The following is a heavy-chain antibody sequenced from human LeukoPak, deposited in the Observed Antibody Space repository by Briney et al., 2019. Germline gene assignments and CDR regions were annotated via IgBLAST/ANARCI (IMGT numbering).Heavy chain of an antibody. J-gene: IGHJ4*02. CDR1: GGPISSSSYY. CDR3: ARRSGSYVY. V-gene: IGHV4-39*01. CDR2: IYYSGST. Sequence: PSETLSLTCTVSGGPISSSSYYWGWIRQPPGKGLEWIGNIYYSGSTYYNPSLKSRVTISVDTSKNQFSLKLSSVTAADTAVHYCARRSGSYVYWGQGTLVTVSS. D-gene: IGHD1-26*01.